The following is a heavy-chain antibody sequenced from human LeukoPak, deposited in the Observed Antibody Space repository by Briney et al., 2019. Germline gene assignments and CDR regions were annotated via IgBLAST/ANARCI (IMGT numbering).Heavy chain of an antibody. CDR1: GGSISSGGYY. CDR2: IYHSGST. V-gene: IGHV4-30-2*01. CDR3: ARSGAPIDY. D-gene: IGHD3-10*01. J-gene: IGHJ4*02. Sequence: PSETLSLTCTVSGGSISSGGYYWSWIRQPPGKGLEWIGYIYHSGSTYYNPSLKSRVTISVDRSKNQFSLKLSSVTAADTAVYYCARSGAPIDYWGQGTPVTVSS.